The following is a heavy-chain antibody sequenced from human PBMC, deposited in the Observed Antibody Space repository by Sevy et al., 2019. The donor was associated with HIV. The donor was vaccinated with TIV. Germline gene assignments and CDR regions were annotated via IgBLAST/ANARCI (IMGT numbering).Heavy chain of an antibody. CDR1: GFTFSSYS. CDR3: ARGGYYDSSGYYY. Sequence: GGYLRLSCAASGFTFSSYSMNWVRQAPGKGLEWVSYISSSSSTIYYADSVKGRFTISRDNAKNSLYLQMNSLRAEDTAVYYCARGGYYDSSGYYYWGQGTLVTVSS. V-gene: IGHV3-48*01. CDR2: ISSSSSTI. J-gene: IGHJ4*02. D-gene: IGHD3-22*01.